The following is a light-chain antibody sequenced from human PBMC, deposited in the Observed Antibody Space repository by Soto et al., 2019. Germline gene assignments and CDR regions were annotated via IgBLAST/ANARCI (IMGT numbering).Light chain of an antibody. CDR1: SSDVGSYNL. V-gene: IGLV2-23*01. CDR2: EGS. J-gene: IGLJ3*02. CDR3: CSYAGSSTWV. Sequence: QSALTQPASVSGSPGQSITISCTGTSSDVGSYNLVSWYQQHPGKAPKLMIYEGSKRPSGVSNRFSGSKSCNTASLTISGLQAEDEAAYYCCSYAGSSTWVFGGGTKLTVL.